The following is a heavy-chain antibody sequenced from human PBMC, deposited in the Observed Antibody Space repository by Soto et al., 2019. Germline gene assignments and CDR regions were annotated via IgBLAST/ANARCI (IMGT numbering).Heavy chain of an antibody. D-gene: IGHD1-26*01. J-gene: IGHJ6*02. V-gene: IGHV3-30*18. CDR2: ISYDGSNK. CDR1: GFTFSSYG. Sequence: QVQLVESGGGVVQPGRSLRLSCAASGFTFSSYGMHWVRQAPGKGLEWVALISYDGSNKYYVDSVKGRFTISRDNSKNSLFLQMNSLRAGDTAVYYCAKDRLRGGFLTTATTNGMDVWGQGTKVTVSS. CDR3: AKDRLRGGFLTTATTNGMDV.